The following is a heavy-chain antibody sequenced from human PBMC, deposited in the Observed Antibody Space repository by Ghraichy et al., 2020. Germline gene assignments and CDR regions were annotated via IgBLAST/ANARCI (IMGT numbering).Heavy chain of an antibody. CDR1: GVSFTDYY. CDR3: VTSRWYGIYPDY. V-gene: IGHV4-34*01. Sequence: SETLSFTCAVYGVSFTDYYWTWIRQSPGKGLEWIGEYNHVGGIKYNPSLSGRVSISLDTSRREVSLKVSPVSAADTAVYYCVTSRWYGIYPDYWGQGTLVTVSS. J-gene: IGHJ4*02. CDR2: YNHVGGI. D-gene: IGHD6-13*01.